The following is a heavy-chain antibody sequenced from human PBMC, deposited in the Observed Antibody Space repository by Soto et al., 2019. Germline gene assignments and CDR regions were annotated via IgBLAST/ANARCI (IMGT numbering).Heavy chain of an antibody. CDR3: ARSIAAAGTGWFDP. CDR1: GGSLSGYY. CDR2: INHSGST. D-gene: IGHD6-13*01. Sequence: PSETLSLTCAVYGGSLSGYYWSWIRQPPGKGLEWSGEINHSGSTNYNPSLKSRVTISVDTSKNQFSLKLSSVTAADTAVYYCARSIAAAGTGWFDPWGQGTLVTVSS. J-gene: IGHJ5*02. V-gene: IGHV4-34*01.